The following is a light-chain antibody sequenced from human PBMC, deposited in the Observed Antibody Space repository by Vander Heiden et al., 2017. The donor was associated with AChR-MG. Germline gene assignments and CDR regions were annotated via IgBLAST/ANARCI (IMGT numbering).Light chain of an antibody. Sequence: AIRMTQSPSSFSASPGDRVTITCRASQGISSYLAWYQQQPGKAPKLLIYDGATLQSGVPSRISGGGSGTDFTLTISCLQSEDVATDYCQQYYSYPLLTFGGGTKVEIK. V-gene: IGKV1-8*01. CDR2: DGA. CDR1: QGISSY. J-gene: IGKJ4*01. CDR3: QQYYSYPLLT.